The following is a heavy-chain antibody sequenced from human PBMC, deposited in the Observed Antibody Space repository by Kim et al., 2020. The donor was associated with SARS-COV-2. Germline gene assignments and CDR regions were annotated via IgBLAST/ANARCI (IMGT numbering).Heavy chain of an antibody. J-gene: IGHJ6*02. CDR3: AKGGGSTVGMDV. Sequence: YYADSVKGRFTISRDNSKNTLYLQMNSLRAEDTAVYYCAKGGGSTVGMDVWGQGTTVTVSS. D-gene: IGHD2-15*01. V-gene: IGHV3-33*06.